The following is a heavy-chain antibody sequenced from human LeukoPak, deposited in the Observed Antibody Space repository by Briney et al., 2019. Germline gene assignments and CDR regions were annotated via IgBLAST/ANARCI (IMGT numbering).Heavy chain of an antibody. CDR3: ARGGVYYGDNYFDY. CDR1: GGSISSYY. J-gene: IGHJ4*02. CDR2: IYYSGST. Sequence: SETLSLTCTVSGGSISSYYWSWIRQPPGKGLEWIGYIYYSGSTNYNPSLKSRVTISVGTSKNQFSLKLSSATAADTAVYYCARGGVYYGDNYFDYWGQGTLVTVSS. V-gene: IGHV4-59*01. D-gene: IGHD4-17*01.